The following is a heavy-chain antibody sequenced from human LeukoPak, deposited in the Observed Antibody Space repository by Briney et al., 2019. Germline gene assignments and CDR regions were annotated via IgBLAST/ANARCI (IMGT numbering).Heavy chain of an antibody. J-gene: IGHJ4*02. D-gene: IGHD3-10*01. Sequence: ASVKVSCKASGYTFTGYYMHWVRQAPGQGLEWMGWINPNSGGTNYAQKFQGRATMTRDTSISTAYMELSRLRSDDTAVYYCARAPSRLLWFGELFDYWGQGTLVTVTS. CDR1: GYTFTGYY. CDR2: INPNSGGT. V-gene: IGHV1-2*02. CDR3: ARAPSRLLWFGELFDY.